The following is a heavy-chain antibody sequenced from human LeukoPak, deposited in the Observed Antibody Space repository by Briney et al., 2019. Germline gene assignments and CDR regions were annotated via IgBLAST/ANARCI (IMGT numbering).Heavy chain of an antibody. D-gene: IGHD3-16*01. V-gene: IGHV1-2*02. CDR1: GYTFTGYY. Sequence: ASVKVSCKASGYTFTGYYMHWVRQAPGQGLEWMGWINPNSGDTKYAQKFQGRVTMTRDTSNSTVYMELSRLRSDDTAVYYCATQRGSYLWGTDFDYWGQGTLVTVSS. J-gene: IGHJ4*02. CDR3: ATQRGSYLWGTDFDY. CDR2: INPNSGDT.